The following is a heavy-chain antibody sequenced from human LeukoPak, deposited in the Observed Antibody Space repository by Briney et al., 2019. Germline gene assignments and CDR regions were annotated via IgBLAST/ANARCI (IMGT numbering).Heavy chain of an antibody. Sequence: PGGSLRLSCATSGFTFSSFTMNWVRQPLGQGLEWVSTISDPHSGSETHYADSVKGRFTISRDDSQNTLYLQMNSLRAEDTAVYYCARDYSTTWSYGVDVWGQGTTVTVSS. CDR1: GFTFSSFT. CDR2: ISDPHSGSET. CDR3: ARDYSTTWSYGVDV. J-gene: IGHJ6*02. V-gene: IGHV3-23*01. D-gene: IGHD2-2*01.